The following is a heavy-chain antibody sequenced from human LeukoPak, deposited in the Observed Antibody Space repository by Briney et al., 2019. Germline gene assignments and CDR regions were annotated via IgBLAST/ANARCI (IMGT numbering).Heavy chain of an antibody. J-gene: IGHJ4*02. CDR1: GGSFSGYY. CDR3: ARLVSLTGGLDN. V-gene: IGHV4-34*01. D-gene: IGHD7-27*01. Sequence: SETLSLTCAVYGGSFSGYYWSWIRQPPGKGLEWIGEINHSGSTNYNPYLKSRVTISVDTSKNQFSLKLSSVTAADTAVYYCARLVSLTGGLDNWGQGTLVTVSS. CDR2: INHSGST.